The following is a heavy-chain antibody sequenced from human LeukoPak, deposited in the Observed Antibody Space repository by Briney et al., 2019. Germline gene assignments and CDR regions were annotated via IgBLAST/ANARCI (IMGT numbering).Heavy chain of an antibody. J-gene: IGHJ4*02. D-gene: IGHD1-14*01. CDR2: IRSSGSTI. CDR1: GFTFSSYE. Sequence: GGSLRLSCAASGFTFSSYEMNWVRQAPGKGLEWVSYIRSSGSTIYYADSVKGRFTISRDNAKNSLYLQMNSLRAEDTAVYYCARTGHLDYWGQGTLVTVSS. CDR3: ARTGHLDY. V-gene: IGHV3-48*03.